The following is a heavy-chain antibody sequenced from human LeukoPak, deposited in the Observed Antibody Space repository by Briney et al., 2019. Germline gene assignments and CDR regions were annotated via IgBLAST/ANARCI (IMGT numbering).Heavy chain of an antibody. Sequence: ASVKVSCKASGYTFTGYYMHWVRRAPGQGLEWMGWINPNSGGTNYAQKFQGRVTMTRDTSISTAYMELSRLRSDDTAVYYCASSQKYYYGSGSYYWSGKDWFDPWGQGTLVTVSS. CDR2: INPNSGGT. J-gene: IGHJ5*02. V-gene: IGHV1-2*02. CDR1: GYTFTGYY. CDR3: ASSQKYYYGSGSYYWSGKDWFDP. D-gene: IGHD3-10*01.